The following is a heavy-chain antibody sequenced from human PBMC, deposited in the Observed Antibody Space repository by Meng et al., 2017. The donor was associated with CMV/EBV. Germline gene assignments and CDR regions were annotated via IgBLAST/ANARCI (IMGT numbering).Heavy chain of an antibody. CDR3: ARGLREFYYYYGMDV. J-gene: IGHJ6*02. CDR2: INHSGST. D-gene: IGHD3-10*01. Sequence: SETLSLTCTVSGGSISSSSYYWGWTRQPPGKGLEWIGEINHSGSTNYNPSLKSRVTISVDTSKNQFSLKLSSVTAADTAVYYCARGLREFYYYYGMDVWGQGTTVTVSS. V-gene: IGHV4-39*07. CDR1: GGSISSSSYY.